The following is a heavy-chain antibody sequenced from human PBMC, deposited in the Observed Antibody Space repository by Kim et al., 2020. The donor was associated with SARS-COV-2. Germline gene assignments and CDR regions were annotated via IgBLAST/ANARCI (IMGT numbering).Heavy chain of an antibody. CDR2: IIPIFGTA. CDR3: ARDWGYYDSSGYYEPGPGWFDP. CDR1: GGTFSSYA. D-gene: IGHD3-22*01. V-gene: IGHV1-69*13. J-gene: IGHJ5*02. Sequence: SVKVSCKASGGTFSSYAISWVRQAPGQGLEWMGGIIPIFGTANYAQKFQGRVTITADESTSTAYMELSSLRSEDTAVYYCARDWGYYDSSGYYEPGPGWFDPWGQGTLVTVSS.